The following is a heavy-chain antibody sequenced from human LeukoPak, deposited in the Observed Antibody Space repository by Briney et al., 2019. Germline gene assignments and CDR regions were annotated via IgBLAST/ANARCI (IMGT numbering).Heavy chain of an antibody. CDR2: ISGSGGST. V-gene: IGHV3-23*01. CDR3: PKDPAMFNLGDLDY. CDR1: GFTFSSYA. D-gene: IGHD5-18*01. J-gene: IGHJ4*01. Sequence: GGSLRLSCAASGFTFSSYAMSWVRQAPGKGLEWVSAISGSGGSTYYADSVKGRFTISRDNSKNTLYLQMNSLRAEDTAVYYWPKDPAMFNLGDLDYWGQEPWSPSPQ.